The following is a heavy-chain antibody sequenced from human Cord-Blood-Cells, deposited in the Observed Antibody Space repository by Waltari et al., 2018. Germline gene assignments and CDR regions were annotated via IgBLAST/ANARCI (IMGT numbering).Heavy chain of an antibody. Sequence: QVQLVQSGAEVKKPGSSVKVSCKASGGPFSSYAIRWVRQATGQGLEWMGGIIPIFGTANYAQKFQGRVTITADESTSTAYMELSSLRSEDTAVYYCARFSDRTAALYYGMDVWGQGTTVTVSS. CDR2: IIPIFGTA. CDR1: GGPFSSYA. D-gene: IGHD6-13*01. V-gene: IGHV1-69*01. CDR3: ARFSDRTAALYYGMDV. J-gene: IGHJ6*02.